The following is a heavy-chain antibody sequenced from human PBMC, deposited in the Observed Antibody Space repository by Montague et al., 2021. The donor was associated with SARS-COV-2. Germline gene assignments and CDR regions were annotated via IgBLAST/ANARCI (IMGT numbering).Heavy chain of an antibody. V-gene: IGHV3-21*01. Sequence: SLRLSCAASGFTFSSYSMNWVRQAPGEGLEWVSSISSSSSYIYYADSVKGRFTISRDNAKNSLYLQMNSLRAEDTAVYYCASLTTDTLYYYYGMDVWGQGTTVTVSS. D-gene: IGHD1-14*01. CDR3: ASLTTDTLYYYYGMDV. CDR1: GFTFSSYS. CDR2: ISSSSSYI. J-gene: IGHJ6*02.